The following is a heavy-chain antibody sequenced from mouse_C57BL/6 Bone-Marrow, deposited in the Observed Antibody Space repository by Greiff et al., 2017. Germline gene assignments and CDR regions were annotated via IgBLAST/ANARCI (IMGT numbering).Heavy chain of an antibody. J-gene: IGHJ3*01. V-gene: IGHV1-82*01. CDR1: GYAFSSSW. CDR2: IYPGDGDT. D-gene: IGHD1-1*01. CDR3: ITTVVS. Sequence: QVQLQQSGPELVKPGASVKISCKASGYAFSSSWMNWVKQRPGKGLEWIGRIYPGDGDTNYNGKFKGKDTLTADKSSSTAYMQLSSLTSEDSAVYFCITTVVSWGQGTLVTVSA.